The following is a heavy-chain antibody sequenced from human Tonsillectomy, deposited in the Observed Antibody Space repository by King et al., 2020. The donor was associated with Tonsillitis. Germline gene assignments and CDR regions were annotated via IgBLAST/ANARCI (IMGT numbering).Heavy chain of an antibody. J-gene: IGHJ6*02. D-gene: IGHD6-6*01. V-gene: IGHV4-34*01. CDR2: INHSGST. Sequence: VQLQQWGAGLLKPSETLSLTCAVYGGSFSGYYWSWIRQPPGKGLEWIGEINHSGSTNYNPSLKSRVTISVDTSKNQFSLKLSSVTAADTAVYYCARVRSSSYYYYYGMDVWGQGTTVTVSS. CDR1: GGSFSGYY. CDR3: ARVRSSSYYYYYGMDV.